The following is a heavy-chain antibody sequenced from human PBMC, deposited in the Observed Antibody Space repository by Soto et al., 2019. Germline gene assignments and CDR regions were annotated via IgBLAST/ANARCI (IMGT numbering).Heavy chain of an antibody. CDR1: GATLNNYI. J-gene: IGHJ5*02. D-gene: IGHD4-17*01. V-gene: IGHV1-69*02. Sequence: QVNLVQSGAEVRKPGSSVKVSCKTSGATLNNYIIGWVRQAPGQGLEWMGRIIPILGIPNYSQRVQDRLTITADRSTSKLYMELSSLRSDDTAIYFCARGGVVDYGDYNTWGQGTLVTVSS. CDR3: ARGGVVDYGDYNT. CDR2: IIPILGIP.